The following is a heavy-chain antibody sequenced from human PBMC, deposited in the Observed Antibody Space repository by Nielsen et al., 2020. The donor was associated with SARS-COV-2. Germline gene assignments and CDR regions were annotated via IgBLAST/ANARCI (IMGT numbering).Heavy chain of an antibody. V-gene: IGHV3-9*01. J-gene: IGHJ3*01. CDR2: ISWNSGGI. Sequence: SLKISCAASGFTFDDYAMHWVRQAPGKGLEWVSGISWNSGGIGYADSVKGRFTISRDNAKNSMSLQMNSLRVEDTAVYYCARDWSRAFDVWGQGTMVTVSS. CDR3: ARDWSRAFDV. CDR1: GFTFDDYA.